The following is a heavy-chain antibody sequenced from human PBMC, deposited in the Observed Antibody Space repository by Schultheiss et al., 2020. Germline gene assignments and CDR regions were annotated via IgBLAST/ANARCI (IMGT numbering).Heavy chain of an antibody. CDR3: AIEARVRSSGIDY. V-gene: IGHV3-9*01. Sequence: GGSLRLSCAASGFTVSSNYMSWVRQAPGKGLEWVSGISWNSGSIGYADSVKGRFTISRDNAKNSLYLQMNSLRAEDTALYYCAIEARVRSSGIDYWGQGTLVTVSS. CDR2: ISWNSGSI. CDR1: GFTVSSNY. J-gene: IGHJ4*02. D-gene: IGHD6-6*01.